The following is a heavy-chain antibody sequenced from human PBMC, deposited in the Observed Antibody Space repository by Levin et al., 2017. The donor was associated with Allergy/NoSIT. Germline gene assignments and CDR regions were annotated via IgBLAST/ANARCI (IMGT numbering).Heavy chain of an antibody. V-gene: IGHV3-30-3*01. J-gene: IGHJ6*02. CDR2: ISYDGSNK. D-gene: IGHD3-22*01. Sequence: GGSLRLSCAASGFTFSSYAMHWVRQAPGKGLEWVAVISYDGSNKYYADSVKGRFTISRDNSKNTLYLQMNSLRAEDTAVYYCARGQYDSSGYTWDYYYGMDVWGQGTTVTVSS. CDR1: GFTFSSYA. CDR3: ARGQYDSSGYTWDYYYGMDV.